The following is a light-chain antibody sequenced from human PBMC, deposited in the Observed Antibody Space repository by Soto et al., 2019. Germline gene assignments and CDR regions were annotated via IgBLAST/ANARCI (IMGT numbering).Light chain of an antibody. Sequence: DSEMTPSPSTLAASGGNRFSVTCRASQSISSWLAWYQQKPGKAPKLLIYDASSLESGVPSRFSGNRSGTEFTLTISSLQPDDFATYYCQQYNSYSWTFGQGTKVDIK. CDR2: DAS. J-gene: IGKJ1*01. CDR3: QQYNSYSWT. V-gene: IGKV1-5*01. CDR1: QSISSW.